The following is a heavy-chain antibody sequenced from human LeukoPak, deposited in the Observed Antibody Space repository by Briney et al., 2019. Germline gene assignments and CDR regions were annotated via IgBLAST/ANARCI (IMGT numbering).Heavy chain of an antibody. V-gene: IGHV1-46*01. D-gene: IGHD3-22*01. J-gene: IGHJ4*02. CDR2: INPSGGST. CDR1: GYTFTSYY. CDR3: ASSASTAYYYDSSGINY. Sequence: ASVEVSCKASGYTFTSYYMHWVRQAPGQGLEWMGIINPSGGSTSYAQKFQGRVTMTRDTSTSTVYMELSSLRSEDTAVYYCASSASTAYYYDSSGINYWGQGTLVTVSS.